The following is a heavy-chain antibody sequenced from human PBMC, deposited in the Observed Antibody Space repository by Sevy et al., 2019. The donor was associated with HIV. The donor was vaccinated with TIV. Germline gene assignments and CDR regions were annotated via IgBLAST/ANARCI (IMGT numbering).Heavy chain of an antibody. J-gene: IGHJ4*02. Sequence: GGSLRLSCVASGFTFSDYYMSWIRQAPGKGLEWVSYISPSGFIKHYGDSVKGRFIISRDNAKNSLFLQMNSLGPDDTAVYFCARDNRRGDRWLRLTYDYWGQGTLATVSS. D-gene: IGHD5-12*01. V-gene: IGHV3-11*01. CDR3: ARDNRRGDRWLRLTYDY. CDR1: GFTFSDYY. CDR2: ISPSGFIK.